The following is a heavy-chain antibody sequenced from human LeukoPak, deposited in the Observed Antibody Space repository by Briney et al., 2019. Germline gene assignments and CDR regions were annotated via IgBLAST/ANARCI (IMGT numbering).Heavy chain of an antibody. CDR1: GFTVSSNY. CDR3: ASHSNYYYYYGMDA. Sequence: PGGSLRLSCSASGFTVSSNYMSWVRQAPGKGLEWGSVIYSGGSTYYADSVKRRFTISRHNSKNTLYLQMNSLRAEDTAVYYCASHSNYYYYYGMDAWGQGTTVTVSS. J-gene: IGHJ6*02. CDR2: IYSGGST. D-gene: IGHD4-11*01. V-gene: IGHV3-53*04.